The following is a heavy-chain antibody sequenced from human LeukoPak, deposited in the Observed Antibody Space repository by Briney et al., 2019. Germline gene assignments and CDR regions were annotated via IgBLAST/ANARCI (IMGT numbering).Heavy chain of an antibody. CDR3: AKDRDYNYFDY. V-gene: IGHV3-30*02. Sequence: GGSLRLSCVASGFTFSNYGMHWVRQAPGKGLEWVAFISYDGSNKYYADSVKGRFTISRDNSKNTLYLQMNSLRAEDTAVYYCAKDRDYNYFDYWGQGTLVTVSS. D-gene: IGHD4-11*01. CDR2: ISYDGSNK. J-gene: IGHJ4*02. CDR1: GFTFSNYG.